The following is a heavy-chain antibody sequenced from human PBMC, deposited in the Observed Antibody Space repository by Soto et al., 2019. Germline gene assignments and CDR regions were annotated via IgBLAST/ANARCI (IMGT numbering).Heavy chain of an antibody. D-gene: IGHD4-17*01. CDR2: IYYSGST. CDR3: ARGGDDYGDCGYFDY. V-gene: IGHV4-59*01. J-gene: IGHJ4*02. Sequence: SETLSLTCTVSGGSISSYYWSWIRQPPGKGLEWIGYIYYSGSTNYNPSLKSRVTISVDTSKNQFSLKLSSVTAADTAVYYCARGGDDYGDCGYFDYWGQGTLVTVSS. CDR1: GGSISSYY.